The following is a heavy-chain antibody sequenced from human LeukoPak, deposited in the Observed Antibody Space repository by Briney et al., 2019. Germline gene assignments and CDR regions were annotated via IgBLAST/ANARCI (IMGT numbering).Heavy chain of an antibody. J-gene: IGHJ6*02. CDR1: GFTFSSYA. D-gene: IGHD1-26*01. V-gene: IGHV3-23*01. CDR3: AKDREYSGSYRPGPTRYYYGMDV. Sequence: PGGSLRLSCAASGFTFSSYAMSWVRQAPGKGLEWVSGISGTGGNTYYADSVKGRFTISRDNSKNTLYLQMNGLRAEDTAVFYCAKDREYSGSYRPGPTRYYYGMDVWGQGTTVTVSS. CDR2: ISGTGGNT.